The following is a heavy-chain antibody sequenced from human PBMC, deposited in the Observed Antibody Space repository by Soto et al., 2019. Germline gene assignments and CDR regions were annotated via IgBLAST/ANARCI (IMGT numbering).Heavy chain of an antibody. CDR2: SLYDGTNQ. CDR3: ARDSGRATGTSRHIFDS. V-gene: IGHV3-30-3*01. D-gene: IGHD1-1*01. CDR1: GFTFRSYA. Sequence: QVQLVESGGDVVQPGRSLRLSCAASGFTFRSYAMHWLRQAPGKGLEWVAVSLYDGTNQYYADSVRGRFTIARDSPENRLVLQMTRLNTEDTAVYFCARDSGRATGTSRHIFDSWGQGTLVTVSS. J-gene: IGHJ4*02.